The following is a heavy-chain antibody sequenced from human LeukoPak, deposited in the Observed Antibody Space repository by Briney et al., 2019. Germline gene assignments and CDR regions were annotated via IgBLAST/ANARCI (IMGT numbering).Heavy chain of an antibody. CDR2: IYFSGST. CDR1: GGSISSYY. D-gene: IGHD3-22*01. V-gene: IGHV4-59*08. CDR3: ARRGDYDISTGAFDI. J-gene: IGHJ3*02. Sequence: SETLSLICCVAGGSISSYYWSWSRQPPGKGLEGSGYIYFSGSTNYNPSLKSRVTISVDTSKNQFSLKLSSVTAADTAVYYCARRGDYDISTGAFDIWGQGTMATVSS.